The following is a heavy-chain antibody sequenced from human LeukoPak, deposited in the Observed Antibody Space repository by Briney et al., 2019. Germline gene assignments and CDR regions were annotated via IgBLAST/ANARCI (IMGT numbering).Heavy chain of an antibody. CDR3: ARVRAAASPDY. J-gene: IGHJ4*02. V-gene: IGHV3-11*05. CDR1: GFRFNDYH. CDR2: ISSSGTYS. Sequence: GGSLTLFCAASGFRFNDYHKSWIRQAPGKGLEWVSYISSSGTYSKCADSVRGRFTISRDNAKYSLSLQMNSLRAEDTAVYYCARVRAAASPDYWGQGTL. D-gene: IGHD6-13*01.